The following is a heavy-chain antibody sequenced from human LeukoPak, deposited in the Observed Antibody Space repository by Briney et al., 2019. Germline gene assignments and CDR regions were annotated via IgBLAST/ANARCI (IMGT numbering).Heavy chain of an antibody. V-gene: IGHV1-2*02. Sequence: GASVKVSCTASGYTFNGYPMHWVRQAPGQGLEWMGWINPNSGATNYAQKLQGRVTMTRDTSMSTAYMELSRLRSDDTAVYYCARDRGSGSYDPVDYWGQGTLVTVSS. CDR1: GYTFNGYP. CDR2: INPNSGAT. D-gene: IGHD3-10*01. CDR3: ARDRGSGSYDPVDY. J-gene: IGHJ4*02.